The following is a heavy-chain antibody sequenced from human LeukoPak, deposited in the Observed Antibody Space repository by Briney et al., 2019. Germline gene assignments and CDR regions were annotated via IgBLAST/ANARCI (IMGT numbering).Heavy chain of an antibody. CDR1: GGTFSRYA. Sequence: SVKVSCKASGGTFSRYAFSWVRQAPGQGLEWMGRIIPTLGIANYAQTFQDRVTITADKSTSTAYMELSSLRFEDTAVYYCAREGLDGTTQIYYYGMDVWGQGTTVTVSS. CDR3: AREGLDGTTQIYYYGMDV. V-gene: IGHV1-69*04. CDR2: IIPTLGIA. J-gene: IGHJ6*02. D-gene: IGHD1-7*01.